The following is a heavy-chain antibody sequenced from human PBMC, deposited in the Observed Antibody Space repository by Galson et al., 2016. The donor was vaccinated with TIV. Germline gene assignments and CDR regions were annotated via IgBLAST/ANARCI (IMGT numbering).Heavy chain of an antibody. CDR3: VRDYVWGTTGGDY. J-gene: IGHJ4*02. CDR1: GFIYRNYW. CDR2: IKHDGSET. Sequence: SLRLSCAASGFIYRNYWMTWFRQAPGKGLEWVANIKHDGSETYYVDSVKGRFTISRDNAKSSLYLQMNSLRADDTAVYYCVRDYVWGTTGGDYWGQGTLVTVSS. V-gene: IGHV3-7*01. D-gene: IGHD3-16*01.